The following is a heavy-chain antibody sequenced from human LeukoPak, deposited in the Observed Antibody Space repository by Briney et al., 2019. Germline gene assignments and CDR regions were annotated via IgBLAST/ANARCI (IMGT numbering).Heavy chain of an antibody. CDR3: AKDKGVGATRGIDC. D-gene: IGHD1-26*01. CDR1: GFTFDDYA. Sequence: GGSLRLSCAASGFTFDDYAMHWVRQAPGKGLEWVSGISWNSGSIGYADSVKGRFTISRDNAKNSLYLQMNSLRAEDMVLYYCAKDKGVGATRGIDCWGQGTLVTVSS. CDR2: ISWNSGSI. J-gene: IGHJ4*02. V-gene: IGHV3-9*03.